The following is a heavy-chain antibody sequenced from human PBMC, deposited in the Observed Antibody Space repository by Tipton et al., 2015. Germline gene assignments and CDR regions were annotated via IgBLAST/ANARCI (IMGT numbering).Heavy chain of an antibody. CDR3: ARDSPFGGMDV. D-gene: IGHD3-3*01. CDR2: ISYSGTT. J-gene: IGHJ6*02. CDR1: GGSVSSGTYY. Sequence: TLSLTCTVSGGSVSSGTYYWSWIRRPPGKGLECIGYISYSGTTNYNPSLKSRVTISVDTSKNQLYLKLSSVTAADTAVYYCARDSPFGGMDVWGQGTTVTVSS. V-gene: IGHV4-61*01.